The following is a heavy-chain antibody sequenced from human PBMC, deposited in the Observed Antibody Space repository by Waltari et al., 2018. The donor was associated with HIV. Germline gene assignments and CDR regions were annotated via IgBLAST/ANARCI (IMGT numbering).Heavy chain of an antibody. CDR2: IWYDGSKM. D-gene: IGHD1-7*01. Sequence: QVQLVESGGGVVQPAKSLRLSCAASGFNFNNFVRFWVRQAPGKGLEWVAVIWYDGSKMYYADSVKGRFTISKDNSKNTLHLQMNSLRAEDTAIYYCARVIGNTKGSWFDPWGQGTLVTVSS. J-gene: IGHJ5*02. CDR1: GFNFNNFV. CDR3: ARVIGNTKGSWFDP. V-gene: IGHV3-33*01.